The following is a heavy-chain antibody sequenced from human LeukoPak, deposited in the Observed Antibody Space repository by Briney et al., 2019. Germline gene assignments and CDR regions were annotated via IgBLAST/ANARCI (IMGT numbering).Heavy chain of an antibody. J-gene: IGHJ3*02. CDR3: VRDTRGAEAADDPFDI. Sequence: GASVKVSCKASGYTFTSSGINWVRQATGQGLEWMGWMNPNNGNTGYAQKLQGRVTMTRDTSISTAYMELGSLRSEDTAVYYCVRDTRGAEAADDPFDIWGQGTMVTVSS. CDR2: MNPNNGNT. D-gene: IGHD6-13*01. V-gene: IGHV1-8*02. CDR1: GYTFTSSG.